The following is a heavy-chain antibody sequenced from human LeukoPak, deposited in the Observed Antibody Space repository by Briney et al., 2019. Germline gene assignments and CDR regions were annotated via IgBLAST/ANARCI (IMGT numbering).Heavy chain of an antibody. CDR3: ASVPRYGDSFFDC. J-gene: IGHJ4*02. CDR1: GFTFSRYA. V-gene: IGHV3-23*01. CDR2: ISDSSEST. Sequence: GGSLCLSRAASGFTFSRYAMSWVRQAPGKGLEWVSGISDSSESTNYADPDQCRLTISRDNSKNTLYLLMNSLRAEDTAVYFCASVPRYGDSFFDCWGEGT. D-gene: IGHD4-17*01.